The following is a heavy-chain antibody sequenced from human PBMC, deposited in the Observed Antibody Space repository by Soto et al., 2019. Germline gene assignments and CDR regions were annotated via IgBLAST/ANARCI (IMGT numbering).Heavy chain of an antibody. D-gene: IGHD1-26*01. V-gene: IGHV4-59*08. CDR3: ARPGGIYYAFDI. CDR1: GGSISSYY. Sequence: SETLSLTCTVSGGSISSYYWSWIRQPPGKGLEWIGYIYYSGSTNYNPSLKSRVTISVDTSKNQFSLKLTSVTAADTAVYYCARPGGIYYAFDIWGQGTMVTVSS. CDR2: IYYSGST. J-gene: IGHJ3*02.